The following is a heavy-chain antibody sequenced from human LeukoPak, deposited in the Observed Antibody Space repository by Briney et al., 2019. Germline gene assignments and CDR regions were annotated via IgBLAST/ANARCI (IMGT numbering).Heavy chain of an antibody. CDR2: ISYDGSNK. V-gene: IGHV3-30*18. Sequence: GGSLRLSCAASGFTFSSYGMHWVRQAPGKGLEWVAVISYDGSNKYYADSVKGRFNISRDNSKNTLYLQMNSLRAEDTAVYYCAKIEVEGSGWPGGDYWGQGTLVTVSS. J-gene: IGHJ4*02. CDR1: GFTFSSYG. D-gene: IGHD6-19*01. CDR3: AKIEVEGSGWPGGDY.